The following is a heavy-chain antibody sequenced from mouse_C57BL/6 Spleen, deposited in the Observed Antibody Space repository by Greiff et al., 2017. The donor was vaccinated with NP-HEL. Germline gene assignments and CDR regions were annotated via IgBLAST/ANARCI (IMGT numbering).Heavy chain of an antibody. J-gene: IGHJ3*01. D-gene: IGHD1-1*01. V-gene: IGHV5-9-1*02. CDR3: TRDNYYGSSPAWFAY. CDR1: GFTFSSYA. CDR2: ISSGGDYI. Sequence: VQLVESGEGLVKPGGSLKLSCAASGFTFSSYAMSWVRQTPEKRLEWVAYISSGGDYIYYADTVKGRFTISRDNARNTLYLQMSSLKSEDTAMYYCTRDNYYGSSPAWFAYWGQGTLVTVSA.